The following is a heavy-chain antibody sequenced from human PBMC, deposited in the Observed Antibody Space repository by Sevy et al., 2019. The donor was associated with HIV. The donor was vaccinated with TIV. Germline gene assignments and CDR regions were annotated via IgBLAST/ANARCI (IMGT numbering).Heavy chain of an antibody. V-gene: IGHV3-30-3*01. CDR1: GFTFSNYA. Sequence: GGSLRLSCAASGFTFSNYAVHWVRQAPGKGLEWVAVISCDGINKYYTDSVKGRFTISRDNSKNTLYLQMNSLRAEDTAVYSCARDLSPDHYDGSGTITGYGMDVWGQGTTVTVSS. CDR2: ISCDGINK. CDR3: ARDLSPDHYDGSGTITGYGMDV. J-gene: IGHJ6*02. D-gene: IGHD3-22*01.